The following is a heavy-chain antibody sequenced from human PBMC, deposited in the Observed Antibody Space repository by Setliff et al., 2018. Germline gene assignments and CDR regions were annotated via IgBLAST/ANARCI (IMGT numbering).Heavy chain of an antibody. CDR2: INHSGST. Sequence: SETLSLTCAVYGGSFSGYYWSWIRQPPGKGLEWIGEINHSGSTNYNPSLKSRVTISVDTPKNQFSLKLTSVTAADAAVYYCARRPLYHYDFWSNWFDPWGQGTLVTVSS. CDR1: GGSFSGYY. CDR3: ARRPLYHYDFWSNWFDP. J-gene: IGHJ5*02. V-gene: IGHV4-34*01. D-gene: IGHD3-3*01.